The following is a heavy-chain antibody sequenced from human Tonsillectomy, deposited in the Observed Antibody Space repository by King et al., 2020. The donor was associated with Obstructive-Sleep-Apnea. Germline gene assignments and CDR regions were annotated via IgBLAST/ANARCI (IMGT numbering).Heavy chain of an antibody. V-gene: IGHV3-53*04. D-gene: IGHD3-22*01. CDR3: ARGSGNYYVSSGYYYPFDY. CDR2: IYSGGST. CDR1: VFTVSSNY. Sequence: VQLVESGGGLVQAGGSLRLSCTASVFTVSSNYMSWVRQAPGKGLEWVSVIYSGGSTYYADSLKGRFTIAGQNSKNTVYIQMYSLRNEDTAVYFCARGSGNYYVSSGYYYPFDYWGQGTLVTVSS. J-gene: IGHJ4*02.